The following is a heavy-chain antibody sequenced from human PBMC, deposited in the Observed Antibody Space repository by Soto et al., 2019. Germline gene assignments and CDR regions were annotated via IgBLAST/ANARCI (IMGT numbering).Heavy chain of an antibody. J-gene: IGHJ4*01. Sequence: GGSLRLSCAASGFTFSSYAMSWVRQAPGKGLEWVSAISGSGGSTYYADSVKGRFTISRDNSKNTLYLQMNSLRAEDTAVYYCSRSGNGYDMLGLDYWSHGTLVTVSS. CDR3: SRSGNGYDMLGLDY. D-gene: IGHD5-18*01. CDR1: GFTFSSYA. V-gene: IGHV3-23*01. CDR2: ISGSGGST.